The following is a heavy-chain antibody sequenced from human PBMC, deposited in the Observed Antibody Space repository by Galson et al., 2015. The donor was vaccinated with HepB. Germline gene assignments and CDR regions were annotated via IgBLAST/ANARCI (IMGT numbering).Heavy chain of an antibody. D-gene: IGHD2-15*01. CDR2: ISLYNGDT. J-gene: IGHJ5*02. V-gene: IGHV1-18*04. Sequence: SVKVSCKASGYTFTNYGITWVRQAPGQGLEWMGWISLYNGDTKFAQRFQGRVTLTTDTPTNTAYMELSSLTFDDTAVYFCARGSGYCHGGSCWGWLDPWGQGTQVTVSS. CDR1: GYTFTNYG. CDR3: ARGSGYCHGGSCWGWLDP.